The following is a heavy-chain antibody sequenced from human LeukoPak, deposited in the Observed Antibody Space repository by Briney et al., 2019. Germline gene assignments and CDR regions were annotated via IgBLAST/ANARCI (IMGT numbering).Heavy chain of an antibody. D-gene: IGHD3-22*01. Sequence: GGSLRLSCAASGFTVSSNYMSWVRQAPGKGLEWVSVIYSGGSTYYADSVKGRFTISRDNSKNTLYLQMNSLRAEDTAVYYCARHTSGDYYDSSGYYPYYFDYWGQGTLVTVSS. CDR1: GFTVSSNY. CDR2: IYSGGST. V-gene: IGHV3-53*05. J-gene: IGHJ4*02. CDR3: ARHTSGDYYDSSGYYPYYFDY.